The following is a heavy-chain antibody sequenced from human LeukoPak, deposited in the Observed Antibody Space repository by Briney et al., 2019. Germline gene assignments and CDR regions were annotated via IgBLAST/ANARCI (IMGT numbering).Heavy chain of an antibody. Sequence: GGSLRLSCAASGFTFSSYGMHWVRQAPGKGLEWVSSISNSNSYIYYAESVKGRFTISRDNAKNSLYLQMNSLRAEDTAVYYCARDFCSSTSCPDRYGMDVWGQGTTVTVSS. CDR3: ARDFCSSTSCPDRYGMDV. D-gene: IGHD2-2*01. J-gene: IGHJ6*02. CDR1: GFTFSSYG. CDR2: ISNSNSYI. V-gene: IGHV3-21*01.